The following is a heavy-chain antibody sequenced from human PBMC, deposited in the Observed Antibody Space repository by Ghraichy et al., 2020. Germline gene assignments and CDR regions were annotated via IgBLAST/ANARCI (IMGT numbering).Heavy chain of an antibody. J-gene: IGHJ5*02. CDR3: ATHGGGSSGWRNLWWFDP. V-gene: IGHV1-69*05. CDR2: IIPIFGTA. CDR1: GGTFSSYA. Sequence: SVKVSCKASGGTFSSYAISWVRQAPGQGLEWMGGIIPIFGTANYAQKFQGRVTITTDESTSTAYMELSSLRSEDTAVYYCATHGGGSSGWRNLWWFDPWGQGTLVTVSS. D-gene: IGHD6-19*01.